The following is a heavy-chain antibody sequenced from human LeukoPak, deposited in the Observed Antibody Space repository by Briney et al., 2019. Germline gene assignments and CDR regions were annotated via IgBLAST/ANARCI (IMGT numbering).Heavy chain of an antibody. D-gene: IGHD6-19*01. V-gene: IGHV4-31*03. CDR3: ARGPRYRGSGWYWNYYYYGMDV. CDR1: GGSISSGGYY. Sequence: SETLSLTCTVSGGSISSGGYYWSWIRQHPGKGLEWIGYIYYSGSTYYNPSLKSRVTISVDTSKNQFSLKLSSVTAADTAVYYCARGPRYRGSGWYWNYYYYGMDVWGQGTTVTVSS. CDR2: IYYSGST. J-gene: IGHJ6*02.